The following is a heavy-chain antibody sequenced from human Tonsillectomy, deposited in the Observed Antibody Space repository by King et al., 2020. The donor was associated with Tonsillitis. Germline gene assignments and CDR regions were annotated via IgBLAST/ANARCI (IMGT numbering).Heavy chain of an antibody. Sequence: VQLVESGGGLVQPGGSLRLSCSASGFTFSRYAMHWVRQAPGKGLEYGSAISSNGGSTYYADSVKGRFTISRDNSKNTLYLQMSRLRAEDTAVYYCVAGRGYVGFLYIWGQGTLVTVSS. CDR3: VAGRGYVGFLYI. V-gene: IGHV3-64D*06. CDR1: GFTFSRYA. CDR2: ISSNGGST. D-gene: IGHD5-12*01. J-gene: IGHJ4*02.